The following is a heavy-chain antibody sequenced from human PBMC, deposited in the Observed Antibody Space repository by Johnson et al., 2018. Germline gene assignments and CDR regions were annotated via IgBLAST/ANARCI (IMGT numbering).Heavy chain of an antibody. CDR1: GFTFSDYY. CDR3: ATSNGGNSVYYYMDV. Sequence: QVQLVQSGGGLVKPGGPXRLSCAASGFTFSDYYMTWIRQVPGKGLEWVSYISSTGGTRHYADSVKGRFTISRDNAKNSLYLQMNSLRADDTAVYYCATSNGGNSVYYYMDVWGKGTTVTVSS. D-gene: IGHD4-23*01. CDR2: ISSTGGTR. V-gene: IGHV3-11*04. J-gene: IGHJ6*03.